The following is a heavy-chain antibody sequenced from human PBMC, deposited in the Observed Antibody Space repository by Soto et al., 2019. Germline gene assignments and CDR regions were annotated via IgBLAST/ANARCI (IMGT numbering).Heavy chain of an antibody. CDR1: GGTFSSYA. V-gene: IGHV1-69*13. CDR3: ARSPINVDTALGYIGWFDP. CDR2: IIPIFGTA. Sequence: ASVKVSCKASGGTFSSYAISWVRQAPGQGLEWMGGIIPIFGTANYAQKFQGRVTITADESTSTAYMELSSLRSEDTAVYYCARSPINVDTALGYIGWFDPWGQGTLVTVSS. D-gene: IGHD5-18*01. J-gene: IGHJ5*02.